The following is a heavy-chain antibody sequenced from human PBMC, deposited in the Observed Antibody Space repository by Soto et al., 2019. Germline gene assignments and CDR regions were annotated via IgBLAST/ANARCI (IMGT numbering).Heavy chain of an antibody. CDR2: ISYSGTT. CDR3: VRHISGTIDY. Sequence: SETLSLTCTVSGGSISSYYWSWIRQPPGKGLEWIGYISYSGTTNYNPSLKSRVFISVDTSKNQFSLNLSSVTAADTAVYYCVRHISGTIDYWGQGTLVTVSS. D-gene: IGHD2-2*01. V-gene: IGHV4-59*01. J-gene: IGHJ4*02. CDR1: GGSISSYY.